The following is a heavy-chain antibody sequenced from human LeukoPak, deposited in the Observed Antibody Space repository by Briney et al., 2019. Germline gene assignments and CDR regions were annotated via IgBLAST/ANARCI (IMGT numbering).Heavy chain of an antibody. D-gene: IGHD3-22*01. CDR2: VSYDGSSK. CDR1: GFTFSNYG. Sequence: GGSLRLSCAASGFTFSNYGMHWVRQAPGKGLEWVAIVSYDGSSKYYADSVKGRFTISRDNSKSTLYLQMNSLRAEDTAVYYCAKDRNRSGYYSDAFDIWGQGTMVTVSS. V-gene: IGHV3-30*18. CDR3: AKDRNRSGYYSDAFDI. J-gene: IGHJ3*02.